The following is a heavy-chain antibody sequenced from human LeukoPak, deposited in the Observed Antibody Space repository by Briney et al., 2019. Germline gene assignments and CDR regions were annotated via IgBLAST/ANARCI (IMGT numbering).Heavy chain of an antibody. V-gene: IGHV1-8*03. Sequence: ASVKVSCKASGYTFTSYDINWVRQATGQGLEWMGWMNPNSGNTGYAQKFQGRVTITRDTSISTAYMELSRLRSGDTAVYYCARSPDILTGENFDYWGQGTLVTVSS. CDR3: ARSPDILTGENFDY. CDR2: MNPNSGNT. J-gene: IGHJ4*02. D-gene: IGHD3-9*01. CDR1: GYTFTSYD.